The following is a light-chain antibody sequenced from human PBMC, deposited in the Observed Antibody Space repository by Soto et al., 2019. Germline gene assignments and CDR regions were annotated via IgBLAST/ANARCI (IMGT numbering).Light chain of an antibody. Sequence: SYELTQPPSVSVAPGQTARITCGGNNIGSKSVHWYQLKPGQAPVLVIYDDRDRPSGIPERFSGSKSGNTATLTISRVEAGDDADYYCQVWDSSSEHIVFGGGTKRTVL. CDR1: NIGSKS. CDR3: QVWDSSSEHIV. V-gene: IGLV3-21*02. CDR2: DDR. J-gene: IGLJ2*01.